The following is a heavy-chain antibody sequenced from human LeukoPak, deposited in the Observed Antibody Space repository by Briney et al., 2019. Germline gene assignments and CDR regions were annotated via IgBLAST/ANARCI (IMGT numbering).Heavy chain of an antibody. CDR3: ARAGTYNFFDY. J-gene: IGHJ4*02. V-gene: IGHV3-48*01. D-gene: IGHD1-1*01. CDR1: GFTFSSHW. CDR2: VVSGSSTI. Sequence: GGSLRLSCAASGFTFSSHWMDWVRLAPGKGLEWVSYVVSGSSTIYYADSVKGRFTISRDNAKNSLYLQMNSLRAEDTAVYYCARAGTYNFFDYWGQGTLVTVSS.